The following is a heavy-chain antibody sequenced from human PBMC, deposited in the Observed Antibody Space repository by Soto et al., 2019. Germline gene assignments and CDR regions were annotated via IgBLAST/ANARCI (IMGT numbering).Heavy chain of an antibody. CDR1: GGSMTRRNHY. CDR3: STYSYDDHISGYHES. CDR2: IHHTGAT. J-gene: IGHJ5*02. V-gene: IGHV4-39*01. Sequence: SETLSLTCTVTGGSMTRRNHYWGWVRQPPGKGLEWVASIHHTGATYYNPSLRARITMSVDTSNNRFSLSLTSVTAADTATYFCSTYSYDDHISGYHESWGQGTLVTVSS. D-gene: IGHD5-18*01.